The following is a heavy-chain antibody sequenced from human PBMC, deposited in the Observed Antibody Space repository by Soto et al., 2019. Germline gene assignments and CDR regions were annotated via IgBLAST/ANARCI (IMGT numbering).Heavy chain of an antibody. J-gene: IGHJ6*02. CDR1: GFTVSSNY. V-gene: IGHV3-53*02. CDR2: IYSGGST. D-gene: IGHD4-17*01. Sequence: EVQLVETGGGLIQPGGSLRLSCAASGFTVSSNYMSWVRKAPGKGLEWVSVIYSGGSTYYADSVKGRFTISRDNSKNTLYLQMNSLRAEDTAVYYCARDTVTTYEGSRYGMDGWGQGTTVTVSS. CDR3: ARDTVTTYEGSRYGMDG.